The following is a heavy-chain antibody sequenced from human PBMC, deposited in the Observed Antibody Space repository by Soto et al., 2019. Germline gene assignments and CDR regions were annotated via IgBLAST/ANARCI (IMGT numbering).Heavy chain of an antibody. CDR2: ISSSSSTI. J-gene: IGHJ4*02. D-gene: IGHD3-16*02. V-gene: IGHV3-48*01. CDR3: ARDPFGRFIVNGAVPDY. Sequence: PGGSLRLSCAASGFTFSSYSMNWVRQAPGKGLEWVSYISSSSSTIYYADSVKGRFTISRDNSKNTVYLQMNSLRAEDTAVYYCARDPFGRFIVNGAVPDYWGQGTQVTVSS. CDR1: GFTFSSYS.